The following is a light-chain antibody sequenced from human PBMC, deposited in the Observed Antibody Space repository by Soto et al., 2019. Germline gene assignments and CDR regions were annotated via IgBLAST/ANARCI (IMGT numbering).Light chain of an antibody. CDR3: QQGHNWPLT. V-gene: IGKV3D-15*01. Sequence: EIVMTQSPATLSVSPGERATLSCRASQSISTELAWYQQKPGQPPRLLIYSASTRATGVPARFTVSGSGPEFILTNGGLRSDDFAVYYCQQGHNWPLTFGQGTRLEI. J-gene: IGKJ2*01. CDR1: QSISTE. CDR2: SAS.